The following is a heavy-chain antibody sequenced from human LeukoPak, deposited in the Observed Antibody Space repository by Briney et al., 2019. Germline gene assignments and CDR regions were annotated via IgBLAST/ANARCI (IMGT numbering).Heavy chain of an antibody. CDR2: INTNTGNP. Sequence: ASVKVSCKASGYTFTSYAMNWVRQAPGQGLEWMGWINTNTGNPTYAQGFTGRFVFSLDTPVSTAYLQISSLKAEDTAVYYCARVGWNTIFGVVMSFDYWGQGTLVTVSS. CDR1: GYTFTSYA. V-gene: IGHV7-4-1*02. J-gene: IGHJ4*02. CDR3: ARVGWNTIFGVVMSFDY. D-gene: IGHD3-3*01.